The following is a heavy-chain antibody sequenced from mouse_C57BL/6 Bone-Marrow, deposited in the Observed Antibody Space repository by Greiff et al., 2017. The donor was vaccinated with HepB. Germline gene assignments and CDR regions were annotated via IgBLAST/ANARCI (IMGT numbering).Heavy chain of an antibody. CDR2: IYPGGGYT. Sequence: VKLMESGAELVRPGTSVKMSCKASGYTFTNYWIGWAKQRPGHGLEWIGDIYPGGGYTNYNEKFKGKATLTADKSSSTAYMQCSSLTAEDSAIYYCARDYDGAWFAYWGQGTLVTVSA. J-gene: IGHJ3*01. CDR3: ARDYDGAWFAY. CDR1: GYTFTNYW. D-gene: IGHD2-4*01. V-gene: IGHV1-63*01.